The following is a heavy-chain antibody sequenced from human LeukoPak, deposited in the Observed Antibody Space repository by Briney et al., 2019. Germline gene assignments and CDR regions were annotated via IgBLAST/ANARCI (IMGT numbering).Heavy chain of an antibody. CDR3: ARNDYYDSSGYLPSLDY. J-gene: IGHJ4*02. CDR1: GYTFTSYG. D-gene: IGHD3-22*01. V-gene: IGHV1-18*01. CDR2: ISAYNGNT. Sequence: ASVKVSCKASGYTFTSYGISRVRQAPGQGLEWMGWISAYNGNTNYAQKLQGRVTMTTDTSTSTAYMELRSLRSDDTAVYYCARNDYYDSSGYLPSLDYWGQGTLVTVSP.